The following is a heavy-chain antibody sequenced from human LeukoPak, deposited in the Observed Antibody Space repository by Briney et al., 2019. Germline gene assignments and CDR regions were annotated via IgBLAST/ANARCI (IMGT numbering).Heavy chain of an antibody. Sequence: PGGSLRLSCEGSAFIFSGHWMNWVRQTPGKGLEWVSILYSGGTTYYADSVKGRFTISRDNSKNTLYLQMNSLRAEDTAVYYCAREIVGAMALGYWGQGTLVTVSS. CDR1: AFIFSGHW. V-gene: IGHV3-53*01. CDR3: AREIVGAMALGY. J-gene: IGHJ4*02. D-gene: IGHD1-26*01. CDR2: LYSGGTT.